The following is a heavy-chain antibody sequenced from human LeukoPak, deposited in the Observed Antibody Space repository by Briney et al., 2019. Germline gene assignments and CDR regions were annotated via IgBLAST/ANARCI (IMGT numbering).Heavy chain of an antibody. D-gene: IGHD1-26*01. J-gene: IGHJ4*02. CDR1: GFNFMW. CDR3: ARESSGRSLSY. Sequence: GGSLRLSCAVSGFNFMWMSWVRLAPGKGLEWVANINEDGTGKYYVDSVKGRFTLSRDTAENSLYLQMNSLRAEDTGIYYCARESSGRSLSYWGQGTQVTVSS. CDR2: INEDGTGK. V-gene: IGHV3-7*01.